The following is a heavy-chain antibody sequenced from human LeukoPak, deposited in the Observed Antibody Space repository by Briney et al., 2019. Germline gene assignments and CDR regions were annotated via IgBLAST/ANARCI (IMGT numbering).Heavy chain of an antibody. CDR2: ISAYNGNT. Sequence: ASVKVSCTASGYTFTSYGISWVRQAPGQGLEWMGWISAYNGNTNYAQKLQGRVTMTTDTSTSTAYMELRSLRSDDTAVYYCARDTGGYSYGDQNDYWGQGTLVTVSS. CDR1: GYTFTSYG. D-gene: IGHD5-18*01. V-gene: IGHV1-18*01. J-gene: IGHJ4*02. CDR3: ARDTGGYSYGDQNDY.